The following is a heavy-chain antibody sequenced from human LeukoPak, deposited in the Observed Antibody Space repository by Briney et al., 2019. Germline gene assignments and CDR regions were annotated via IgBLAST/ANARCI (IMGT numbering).Heavy chain of an antibody. CDR3: ASYGSGSYYAY. V-gene: IGHV3-23*01. D-gene: IGHD3-10*01. CDR2: ISGSGGST. CDR1: GFTFSSYA. J-gene: IGHJ4*02. Sequence: PGGSLRLSCAASGFTFSSYATSWVRQAPGKGLEWVSAISGSGGSTYHADSVKGRFTISRDNSKNTLYLQMNSLRAEDTAVYYCASYGSGSYYAYWGQGTLVTVSS.